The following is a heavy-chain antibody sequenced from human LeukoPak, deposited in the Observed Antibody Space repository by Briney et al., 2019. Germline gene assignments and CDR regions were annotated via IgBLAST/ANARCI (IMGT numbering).Heavy chain of an antibody. D-gene: IGHD3-22*01. CDR1: GFTFSSYG. V-gene: IGHV3-23*01. CDR3: AKRSSTSSGYFDF. CDR2: ITGSGVYT. J-gene: IGHJ4*02. Sequence: PGGTLRLSCAASGFTFSSYGMSWVRQAPGKGLEWFSAITGSGVYTNYADSVKGRFTISRDNSKNTIYLQMNSLRAEDTAIYYCAKRSSTSSGYFDFWGRGTLVTVSS.